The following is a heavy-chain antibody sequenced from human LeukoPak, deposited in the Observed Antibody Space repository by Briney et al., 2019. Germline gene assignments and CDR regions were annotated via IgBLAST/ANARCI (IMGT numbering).Heavy chain of an antibody. CDR2: ISGSGTGGRT. Sequence: GGSLRLSCAASGFTFITYAMSWVRQAPGKGLEWVSGISGSGTGGRTYYADSVKGRFTISRDNSKNTLYLQMNSLRAEDTAVYYCAKAPVTTCRGAYCYPFDYWGQGTLVTVSS. CDR3: AKAPVTTCRGAYCYPFDY. J-gene: IGHJ4*02. V-gene: IGHV3-23*01. CDR1: GFTFITYA. D-gene: IGHD2-21*01.